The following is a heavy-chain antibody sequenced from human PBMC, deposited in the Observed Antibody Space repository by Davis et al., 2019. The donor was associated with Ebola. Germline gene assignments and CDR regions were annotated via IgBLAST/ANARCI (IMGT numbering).Heavy chain of an antibody. V-gene: IGHV3-64*04. CDR3: AKTAVLTLYFDL. CDR1: GFMFSSYA. J-gene: IGHJ2*01. CDR2: ITNNGGST. Sequence: GGSLRLSCSVSGFMFSSYAMHWVRQAPGKGLQYVSGITNNGGSTYYADSVKGRFTISRDNSKNTLYLQMNSLRAEDTAVYYCAKTAVLTLYFDLWGRGTLVTVSS. D-gene: IGHD3-10*01.